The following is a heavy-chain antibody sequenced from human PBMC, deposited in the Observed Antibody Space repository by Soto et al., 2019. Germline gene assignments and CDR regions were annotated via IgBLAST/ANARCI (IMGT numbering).Heavy chain of an antibody. CDR3: AGGQYYFDY. Sequence: QVQLVESGGGVVQSGTSLRLSCAASGFPFSSYGMHWVRQAPGKGLEWVAQISYDGSNKFYADSVKGRFTISRDNSKNTLYLQMGSLRAEDTAVYYCAGGQYYFDYCGQGTVVSVSS. J-gene: IGHJ4*02. CDR1: GFPFSSYG. V-gene: IGHV3-30*03. CDR2: ISYDGSNK. D-gene: IGHD2-15*01.